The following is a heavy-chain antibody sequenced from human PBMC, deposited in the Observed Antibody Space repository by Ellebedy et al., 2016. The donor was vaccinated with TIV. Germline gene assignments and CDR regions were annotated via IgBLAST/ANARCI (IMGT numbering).Heavy chain of an antibody. CDR2: INEDGSII. CDR3: VRAMHY. J-gene: IGHJ4*02. Sequence: LSLTCXASDFSTFWMNSVRQAPGQGLEWVANINEDGSIIHYVDSVKGRFTISRDNAKKSLYLQMNSLRGEDTAVYYCVRAMHYWGQGTLVTVSS. CDR1: DFSTFW. V-gene: IGHV3-7*01.